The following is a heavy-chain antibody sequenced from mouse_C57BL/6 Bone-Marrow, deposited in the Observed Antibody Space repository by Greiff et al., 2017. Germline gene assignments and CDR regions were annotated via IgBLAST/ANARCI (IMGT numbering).Heavy chain of an antibody. V-gene: IGHV1-69*01. CDR1: GYTFTSYW. D-gene: IGHD1-1*01. CDR3: ARPTTVVATDWYFEV. J-gene: IGHJ1*03. CDR2: IDPSDSYT. Sequence: QVQLQQPGAELVMPGASVKLSCKASGYTFTSYWMHWVKQRPGQGLEWIGEIDPSDSYTNYTQKFKGKSTLTVDKSSSTAYMQLSSLTSEDSAVYYCARPTTVVATDWYFEVWGTGTTVTVSS.